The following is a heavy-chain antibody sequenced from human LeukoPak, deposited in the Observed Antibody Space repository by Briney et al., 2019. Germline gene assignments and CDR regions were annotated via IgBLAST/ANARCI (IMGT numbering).Heavy chain of an antibody. CDR1: GFTFSSYA. CDR3: AKDSATSGWSGGFDY. CDR2: ISGSGSRT. V-gene: IGHV3-23*01. D-gene: IGHD6-19*01. J-gene: IGHJ4*02. Sequence: GGSLRLSCAASGFTFSSYAMAWVRQAPGKGLEWVSTISGSGSRTDYADSVKGRFTISRDNSKNLYLQMNSLRAEDTAVYYCAKDSATSGWSGGFDYWGQGILVTVSS.